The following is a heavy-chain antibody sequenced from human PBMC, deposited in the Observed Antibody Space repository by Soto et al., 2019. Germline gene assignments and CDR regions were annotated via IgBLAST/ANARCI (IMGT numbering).Heavy chain of an antibody. CDR1: GTSIRHFY. CDR2: IYITGTT. D-gene: IGHD2-2*01. CDR3: VRDRADFSSTYYHYFSV. V-gene: IGHV4-4*07. J-gene: IGHJ2*01. Sequence: KTSETLSLTCKVSGTSIRHFYWTWIRQTAGKGLEWIGRIYITGTTSLNPSLKSRVTMSMDASKNEFSLNLTSVTAADTAVYYCVRDRADFSSTYYHYFSVWGRGIQVTVSS.